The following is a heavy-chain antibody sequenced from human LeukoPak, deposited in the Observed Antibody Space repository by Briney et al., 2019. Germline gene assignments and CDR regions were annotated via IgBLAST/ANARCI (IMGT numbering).Heavy chain of an antibody. CDR1: GGSISSYY. J-gene: IGHJ5*02. Sequence: PSETLSLTCTVSGGSISSYYWSWIRQPPGKGLEWIGYIYYSGSTNYNPSLKSRVTISVDTSKNQFSLKLSSVTAADTAVYYCARQKVAAASDWFDPWGQGTLVTVPS. CDR2: IYYSGST. V-gene: IGHV4-59*08. D-gene: IGHD6-13*01. CDR3: ARQKVAAASDWFDP.